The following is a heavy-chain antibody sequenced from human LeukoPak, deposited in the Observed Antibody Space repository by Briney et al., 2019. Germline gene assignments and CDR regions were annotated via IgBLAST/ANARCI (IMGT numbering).Heavy chain of an antibody. V-gene: IGHV4-31*03. CDR3: ARVNYGSATKEDY. J-gene: IGHJ4*02. CDR2: IYYSGSA. D-gene: IGHD3-10*01. Sequence: SETLSLTCTVSGGSISSGGYYWSWIRQHPGKGLEWIGYIYYSGSAYYNPSLKSRVTISVDTSENQFSLKLSSVTAADTAVYYCARVNYGSATKEDYWGQGTLVTVSS. CDR1: GGSISSGGYY.